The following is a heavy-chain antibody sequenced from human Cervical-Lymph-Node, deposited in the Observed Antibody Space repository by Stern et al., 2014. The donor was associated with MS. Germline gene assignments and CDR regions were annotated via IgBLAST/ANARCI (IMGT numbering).Heavy chain of an antibody. CDR1: GFSLSSVGVG. Sequence: QVPLKESGPTLVKPTQTLTLTCAFSGFSLSSVGVGVGWIRQPPGKALEFLGLIYWDGAKRYSPSLKGRLTIAKDTSKNEVILTVTNLDPGDTATYYCARKPVTYRSGYYFDPWGQGSLGTVSS. D-gene: IGHD3-22*01. V-gene: IGHV2-5*02. J-gene: IGHJ4*02. CDR2: IYWDGAK. CDR3: ARKPVTYRSGYYFDP.